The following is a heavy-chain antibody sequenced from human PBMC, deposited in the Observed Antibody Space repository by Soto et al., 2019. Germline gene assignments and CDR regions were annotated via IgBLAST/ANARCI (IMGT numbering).Heavy chain of an antibody. Sequence: TSETLSLTCTVSGGSISSGGYYWSWIRQHPGKGLEWIGYIYYSGSTYYNPSLKSRVTISVDTSKNQFSLKLSSVTAADTAVYYCARDNPTVTPVWGQGTLVTVSS. V-gene: IGHV4-31*03. J-gene: IGHJ4*02. CDR2: IYYSGST. CDR1: GGSISSGGYY. D-gene: IGHD4-17*01. CDR3: ARDNPTVTPV.